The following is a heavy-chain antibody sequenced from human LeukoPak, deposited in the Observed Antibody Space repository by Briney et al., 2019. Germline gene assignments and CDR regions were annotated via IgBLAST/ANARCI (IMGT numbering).Heavy chain of an antibody. D-gene: IGHD3-10*01. V-gene: IGHV4-39*01. Sequence: PSETLSLTCTVSGGSITTSSYYWGWIRQPPGMGLEWIGTLYYSGGTYYNPSLKSRVTISVDTSKNQFSLKLTSVTAADTAVYYCAILGTGSSWGQGTLVTVSS. CDR2: LYYSGGT. CDR1: GGSITTSSYY. J-gene: IGHJ5*02. CDR3: AILGTGSS.